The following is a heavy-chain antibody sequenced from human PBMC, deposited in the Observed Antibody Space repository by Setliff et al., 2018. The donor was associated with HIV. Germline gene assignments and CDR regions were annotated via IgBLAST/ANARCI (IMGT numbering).Heavy chain of an antibody. CDR1: GIMFSTYG. Sequence: PGGSLRLSCAASGIMFSTYGMHWVRQAPGKGLEWVAVIWHDGSIKDYVDSVKGRFTISRDNSENTVDLQMNSLRAEDMAVYYCARDRASSGYYARLDHWGQGTLVTVSS. D-gene: IGHD3-22*01. CDR2: IWHDGSIK. J-gene: IGHJ4*02. CDR3: ARDRASSGYYARLDH. V-gene: IGHV3-33*01.